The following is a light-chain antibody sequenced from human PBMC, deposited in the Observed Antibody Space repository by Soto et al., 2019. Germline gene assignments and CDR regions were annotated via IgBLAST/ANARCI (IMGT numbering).Light chain of an antibody. V-gene: IGKV1-6*01. CDR3: LQDYTYPWT. Sequence: ATQMTQAPSSLSASVGERVTITCRASQGISNELGWYQQRPGKAPKVLIYGASNLQSGVPSRFSGSASGTDFTLTISSLQPEDFATYYCLQDYTYPWTFGQGTKVDIK. CDR2: GAS. J-gene: IGKJ1*01. CDR1: QGISNE.